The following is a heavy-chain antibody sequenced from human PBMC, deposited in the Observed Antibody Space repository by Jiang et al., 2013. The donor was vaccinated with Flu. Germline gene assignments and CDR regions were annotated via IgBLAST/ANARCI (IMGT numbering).Heavy chain of an antibody. V-gene: IGHV3-9*01. CDR3: AKDWGYSSSWDNGPIDY. CDR1: GFTFDDYT. CDR2: ISWNSGSI. Sequence: QLVESGGGLVQPGRSLRLSCAASGFTFDDYTMHWVRQAPGKGLEWVSGISWNSGSIGYADSVKGRFTISRDNAKNSLYLQMNSLRAEDTALYYCAKDWGYSSSWDNGPIDYWGQGTLVTVSS. J-gene: IGHJ4*02. D-gene: IGHD6-13*01.